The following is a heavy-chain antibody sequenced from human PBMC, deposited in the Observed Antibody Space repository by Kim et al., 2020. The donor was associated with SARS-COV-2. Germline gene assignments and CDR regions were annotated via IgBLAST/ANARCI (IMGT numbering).Heavy chain of an antibody. V-gene: IGHV3-23*01. J-gene: IGHJ4*02. D-gene: IGHD3-22*01. Sequence: VKGRLTIARDNSRNTLYLQMNSLRAEDTAVYYCAKDRHYYDSSGYYAFDYWGQGTLVTVSS. CDR3: AKDRHYYDSSGYYAFDY.